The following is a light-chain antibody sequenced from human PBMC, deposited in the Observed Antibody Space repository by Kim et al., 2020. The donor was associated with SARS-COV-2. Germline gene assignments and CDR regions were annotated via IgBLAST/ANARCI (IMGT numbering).Light chain of an antibody. CDR1: QSISSH. CDR3: QQSYITPCT. V-gene: IGKV1-39*01. J-gene: IGKJ3*01. Sequence: DIQMTQSPSSLSASVGDRVAITCRTTQSISSHLNWYQQKPGRAPQLLMFAAATLQGGVPSRFSGSGSETDFTLTISSLQPEDFAATFCQQSYITPCTFGHGTKVDIK. CDR2: AAA.